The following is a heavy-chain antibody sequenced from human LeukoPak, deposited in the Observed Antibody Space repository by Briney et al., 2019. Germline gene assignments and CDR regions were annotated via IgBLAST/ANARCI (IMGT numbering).Heavy chain of an antibody. CDR3: ARPGCSYGDCYSSADH. CDR1: GYTFSRYG. Sequence: ASVTVSCKTSGYTFSRYGVGWARQAPGQGLEWMGWISGYNGNTNYPQKFQGRVTMTTDTSTSTGYMELRSLRSDDTAVYYCARPGCSYGDCYSSADHWGQGTLVTVSS. D-gene: IGHD2-21*02. J-gene: IGHJ5*02. V-gene: IGHV1-18*01. CDR2: ISGYNGNT.